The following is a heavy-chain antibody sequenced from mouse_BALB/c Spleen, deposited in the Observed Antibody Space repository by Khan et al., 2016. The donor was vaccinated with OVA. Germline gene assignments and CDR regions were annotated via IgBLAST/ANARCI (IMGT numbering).Heavy chain of an antibody. CDR1: GYSFTGYF. CDR3: AIIYRSDFDY. Sequence: VQLQQSGPELVKPGASVKISCKASGYSFTGYFMNWVMQSHGKSLEWIGRINPHIGETFYNQKFKDKATLTGGEYSSTAHMELRSLASEDSAVYYCAIIYRSDFDYWGQGTTLTVSS. V-gene: IGHV1-20*02. J-gene: IGHJ2*01. D-gene: IGHD1-1*01. CDR2: INPHIGET.